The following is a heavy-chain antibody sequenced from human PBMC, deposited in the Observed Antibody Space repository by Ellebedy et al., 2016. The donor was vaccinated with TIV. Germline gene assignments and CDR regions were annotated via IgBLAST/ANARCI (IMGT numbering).Heavy chain of an antibody. Sequence: GGSLRLSXVGTGFTFSSSWMTWVRQAPGKGLEWVANIKEDGSEIYYVDSVKGRFTISRDNAKSSLYLQMNSLRGEDTAVYYCARGVYWLDPWGQGTLVTVSS. V-gene: IGHV3-7*01. D-gene: IGHD3-3*01. J-gene: IGHJ5*02. CDR2: IKEDGSEI. CDR1: GFTFSSSW. CDR3: ARGVYWLDP.